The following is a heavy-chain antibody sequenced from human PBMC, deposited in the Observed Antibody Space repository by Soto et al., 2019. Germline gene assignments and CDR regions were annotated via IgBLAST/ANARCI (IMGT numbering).Heavy chain of an antibody. V-gene: IGHV3-23*01. Sequence: EVQLLESGGGLVQPGGSLRLSCAASGFTFNYAMMWVRQAPGKGQEWVSGIVGDGSSIYYADSVKGRFTISRDNSKHTLYLQMNSLRVEDTAVYYCARDAVYNDGLWLVAYWGQGTLVTVAS. CDR2: IVGDGSSI. J-gene: IGHJ4*02. CDR3: ARDAVYNDGLWLVAY. CDR1: GFTFNYA. D-gene: IGHD1-1*01.